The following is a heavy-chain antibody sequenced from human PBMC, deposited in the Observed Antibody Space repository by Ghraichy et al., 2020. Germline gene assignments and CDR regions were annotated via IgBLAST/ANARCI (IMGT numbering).Heavy chain of an antibody. D-gene: IGHD2-15*01. J-gene: IGHJ4*02. Sequence: SETLSLTCAVSGGSISSSNWWSWVRQPPGKGLEWIGEIYHSGSTNYNPSLKSRVTISVDKSKNQFSLKLSSVTAADTAVYYCARTSLLSSASDPGGFDYWGQGTLVTVSS. CDR2: IYHSGST. CDR1: GGSISSSNW. V-gene: IGHV4-4*02. CDR3: ARTSLLSSASDPGGFDY.